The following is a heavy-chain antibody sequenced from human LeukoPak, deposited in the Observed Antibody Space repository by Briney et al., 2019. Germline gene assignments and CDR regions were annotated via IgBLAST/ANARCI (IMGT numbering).Heavy chain of an antibody. CDR1: GFTFSSYS. CDR2: INILSNYI. Sequence: PGGSLRLSCAASGFTFSSYSMNGVCQAPRKGLGWVSSINILSNYIYYADSVKGRFTSSRDNAKNSLYLQMNSLRAEDTAVYYCARDSHSSSWYSEFDYWGQGTLVTVSS. D-gene: IGHD6-13*01. V-gene: IGHV3-21*01. CDR3: ARDSHSSSWYSEFDY. J-gene: IGHJ4*02.